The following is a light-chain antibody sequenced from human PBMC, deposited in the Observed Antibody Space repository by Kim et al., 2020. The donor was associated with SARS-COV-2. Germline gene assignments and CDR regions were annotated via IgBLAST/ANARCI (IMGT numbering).Light chain of an antibody. Sequence: GQRVTISCSGSSSNIGSNYVYWYQQLPGTAPKLLIYRNNQRPSGVPDRFSGSESGTSASLAISGLRSEDEADYHCAAWDDSLSGVIFGGGTQLTVL. V-gene: IGLV1-47*01. CDR2: RNN. CDR3: AAWDDSLSGVI. J-gene: IGLJ2*01. CDR1: SSNIGSNY.